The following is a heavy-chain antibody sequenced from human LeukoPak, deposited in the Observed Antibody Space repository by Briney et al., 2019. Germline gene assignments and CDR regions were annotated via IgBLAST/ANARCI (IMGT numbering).Heavy chain of an antibody. D-gene: IGHD6-19*01. CDR1: GYIFTGYY. J-gene: IGHJ4*02. CDR2: INPNSGGT. Sequence: ASVKVSCKASGYIFTGYYMHWVRQAPGQGLEWMGWINPNSGGTNYAQKFQGRVTMTRDTSISTAYMELSRLRSDDTAVYYCARQWLVRQGFDYWGQGTLVTVSS. V-gene: IGHV1-2*02. CDR3: ARQWLVRQGFDY.